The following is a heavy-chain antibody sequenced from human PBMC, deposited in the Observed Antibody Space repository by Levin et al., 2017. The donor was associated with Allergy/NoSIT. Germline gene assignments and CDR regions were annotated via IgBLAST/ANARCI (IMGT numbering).Heavy chain of an antibody. J-gene: IGHJ4*02. D-gene: IGHD6-19*01. CDR2: IHSGGST. Sequence: GGSLRLSCAASGFTVSSNYMSWVRQAPGKGLEWVSVIHSGGSTYYADSVKGRFTISRDNSKNTLYIQMNSLRAEDTAVYYCARDRRDSGRHRGFDYWGQGTLVTVSS. V-gene: IGHV3-66*01. CDR1: GFTVSSNY. CDR3: ARDRRDSGRHRGFDY.